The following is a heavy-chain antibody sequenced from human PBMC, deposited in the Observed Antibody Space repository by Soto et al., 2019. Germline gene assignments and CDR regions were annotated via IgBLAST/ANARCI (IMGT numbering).Heavy chain of an antibody. J-gene: IGHJ4*02. CDR3: ARQYGGYEYYFDY. Sequence: QVQLQESGPGLVKPSETLSLTCTVSGGSTSSGDYYWSWIRQPPGKGLEWIGYIYYSGITYYNPSRKNRLTISQDTSKNQFSLKLRSVTAADTAVYYCARQYGGYEYYFDYWGQGTLVTVSS. V-gene: IGHV4-30-4*01. D-gene: IGHD5-12*01. CDR1: GGSTSSGDYY. CDR2: IYYSGIT.